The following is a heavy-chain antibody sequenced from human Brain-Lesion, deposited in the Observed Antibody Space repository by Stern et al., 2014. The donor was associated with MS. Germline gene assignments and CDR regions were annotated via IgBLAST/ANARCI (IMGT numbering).Heavy chain of an antibody. CDR2: IFKSGSP. V-gene: IGHV4-61*02. CDR1: GGSISSGGYY. J-gene: IGHJ6*02. CDR3: ARGRVVPGFQYYATDV. Sequence: QLQLQESGPGLVKPSQTLSLSCTVSGGSISSGGYYWSWIRQPAGKGLEWIGRIFKSGSPRYNPSLKSRVTISIDTSKNQFSLRLNPMTAADTAVYYCARGRVVPGFQYYATDVWGQGTTVIVSS. D-gene: IGHD2-2*01.